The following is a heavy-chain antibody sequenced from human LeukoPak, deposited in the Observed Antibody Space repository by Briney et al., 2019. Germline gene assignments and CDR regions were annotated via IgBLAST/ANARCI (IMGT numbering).Heavy chain of an antibody. CDR1: GGTFSSYA. V-gene: IGHV1-69*13. CDR3: ARDWYSTRSRGGYFDY. Sequence: SVKVSCKASGGTFSSYAISWVRQAPGQGLEWMGGIIPIFGTANYAQKFQGRVAITADESTSTAYMELSSLRSEDTAVYYCARDWYSTRSRGGYFDYWGQGTLVTVSS. CDR2: IIPIFGTA. D-gene: IGHD6-13*01. J-gene: IGHJ4*02.